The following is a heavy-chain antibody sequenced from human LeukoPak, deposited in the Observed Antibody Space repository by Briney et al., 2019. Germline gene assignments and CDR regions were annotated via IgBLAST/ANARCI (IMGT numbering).Heavy chain of an antibody. J-gene: IGHJ4*02. V-gene: IGHV3-23*01. CDR2: IGVSGGST. Sequence: GGSLRLSCAASGFTSSSNGMSWVRQAPGKGLEWVSSIGVSGGSTYYADSVKGRFTISKDTSKSTLHLQMNSLIAEDTAVYYCAKPKGYCSGGNCYWYFDYWGQGTLVTVSS. CDR3: AKPKGYCSGGNCYWYFDY. CDR1: GFTSSSNG. D-gene: IGHD2-15*01.